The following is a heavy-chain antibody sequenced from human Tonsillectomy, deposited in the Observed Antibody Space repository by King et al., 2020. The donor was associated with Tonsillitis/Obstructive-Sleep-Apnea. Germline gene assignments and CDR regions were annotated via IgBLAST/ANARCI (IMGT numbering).Heavy chain of an antibody. D-gene: IGHD6-6*01. Sequence: VQLQQWGAGLLKPSETLSLTCAVYGESFSGHYWSWIRQSPGKGLEWIGEINHSGSTNYNPFLKSRVGISVDTSRNQFSLKLNSVTAADTALYYCARQDVEARRFDSWGQGTLVTVSS. CDR3: ARQDVEARRFDS. V-gene: IGHV4-34*01. CDR1: GESFSGHY. J-gene: IGHJ5*01. CDR2: INHSGST.